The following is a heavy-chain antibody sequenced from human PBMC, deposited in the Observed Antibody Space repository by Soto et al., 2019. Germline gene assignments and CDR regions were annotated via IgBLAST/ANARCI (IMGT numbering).Heavy chain of an antibody. CDR2: IYPGDSDT. Sequence: EVQLVQSGAEVKKPGESLKISCKGSGYSFTSYWIGWVRQMPGKGLEWMGIIYPGDSDTRYSPSFQGQVTISADKSISTAYLQWSSLKASDTAMYYCVRVVVPAAIGLFFDYWGQGTLVTVSS. J-gene: IGHJ4*02. V-gene: IGHV5-51*03. CDR3: VRVVVPAAIGLFFDY. D-gene: IGHD2-2*01. CDR1: GYSFTSYW.